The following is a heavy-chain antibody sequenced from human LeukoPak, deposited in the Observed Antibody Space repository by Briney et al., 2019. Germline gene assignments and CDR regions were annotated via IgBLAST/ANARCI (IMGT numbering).Heavy chain of an antibody. Sequence: GGSLRLSCAASGFNFNTYGMHWVRQTPGKGLEWVAVIWHDGSDEYYADSVKGRFTISRDNSKSLVYLQMDSLRDEDTAVYYCAGEVVRDVSGVDYTWLDPWGQGTLVLVS. V-gene: IGHV3-33*01. CDR1: GFNFNTYG. CDR3: AGEVVRDVSGVDYTWLDP. J-gene: IGHJ5*02. CDR2: IWHDGSDE. D-gene: IGHD2-8*01.